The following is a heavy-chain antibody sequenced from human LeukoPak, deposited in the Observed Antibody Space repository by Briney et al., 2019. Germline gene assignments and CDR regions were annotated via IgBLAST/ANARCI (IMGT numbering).Heavy chain of an antibody. CDR1: GFTFSSYW. D-gene: IGHD3-10*01. CDR3: AREDLLWFRGPVSY. CDR2: IQQDGSEK. J-gene: IGHJ4*02. Sequence: GGSLRLSCAASGFTFSSYWMSWLRQAPGKGLEWVANIQQDGSEKYYVDSVKGRFTISRDNAKNSLYLQMNSLRAEDTAVYYCAREDLLWFRGPVSYWGQGTLVTVSS. V-gene: IGHV3-7*01.